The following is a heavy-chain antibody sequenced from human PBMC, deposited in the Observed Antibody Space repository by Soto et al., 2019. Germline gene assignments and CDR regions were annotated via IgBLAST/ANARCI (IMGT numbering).Heavy chain of an antibody. CDR3: ATSSPRGSYGPDDNGRGV. J-gene: IGHJ6*02. CDR1: GYTFTTYG. V-gene: IGHV1-18*04. CDR2: ISGYSGVT. D-gene: IGHD5-18*01. Sequence: QVRLVQSGGEMKKPGASVTVSCKASGYTFTTYGFNWVRQAPGQGLEWMGWISGYSGVTTYAQKLQGRVTMTTDTSTSTAYMDLRGLRSDDTAVYYCATSSPRGSYGPDDNGRGVWGQGTTVTVS.